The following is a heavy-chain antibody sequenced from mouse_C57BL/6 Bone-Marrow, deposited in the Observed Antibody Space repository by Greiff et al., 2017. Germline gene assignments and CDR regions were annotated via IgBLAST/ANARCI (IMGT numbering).Heavy chain of an antibody. CDR3: ADYYRRPFAY. V-gene: IGHV1-19*01. CDR2: INPYNGGT. CDR1: GYTFTDYY. J-gene: IGHJ2*01. D-gene: IGHD1-1*01. Sequence: EVQLQQSGPVLVKPGASVKMSCKASGYTFTDYYMNWVKQSHGKSLEWIGVINPYNGGTSYNQQFKGTATLTVDKSSSTAYMELNSLTSEDSAVDYCADYYRRPFAYWGQGTTLTVSS.